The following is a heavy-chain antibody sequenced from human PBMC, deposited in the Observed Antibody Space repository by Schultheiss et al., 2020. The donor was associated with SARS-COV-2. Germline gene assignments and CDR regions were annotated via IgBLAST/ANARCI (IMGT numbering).Heavy chain of an antibody. CDR2: ISAYNGNT. J-gene: IGHJ6*02. D-gene: IGHD2-2*02. CDR3: ARQYCSSTSCYTSGMDV. Sequence: ASVKVSCKASGYTFTSYGISWVRQAPGQGLEWMGWISAYNGNTNYAQKLQGRVTMTRDTSTSTVYMELSSLRSEDTAVYYCARQYCSSTSCYTSGMDVWGQGTTVTVSS. V-gene: IGHV1-18*01. CDR1: GYTFTSYG.